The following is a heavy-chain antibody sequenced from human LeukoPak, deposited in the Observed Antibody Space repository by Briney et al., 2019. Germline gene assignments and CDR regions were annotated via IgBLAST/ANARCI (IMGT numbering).Heavy chain of an antibody. D-gene: IGHD3-22*01. Sequence: GGSLRRSCTASGFTVDDYAMSWFRQAPGNGREWVGFIRSEAYGGTTEYAASVKGRFTISRDDSKSIAYLQMNSLKTEDTAVYYCTRDKKRDYYDSSGYYYLPYFQHWGQGTLVTVSS. CDR2: IRSEAYGGTT. V-gene: IGHV3-49*03. CDR3: TRDKKRDYYDSSGYYYLPYFQH. CDR1: GFTVDDYA. J-gene: IGHJ1*01.